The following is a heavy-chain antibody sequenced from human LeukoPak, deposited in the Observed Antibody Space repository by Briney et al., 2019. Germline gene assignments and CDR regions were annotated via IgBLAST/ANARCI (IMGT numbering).Heavy chain of an antibody. Sequence: GGSLRLSCAASGFTFSSYSMNWVRQAPGKGLEWVSYISTSSSTIYYADSVKGRFTISRDNAKNSLYLQMNSLRAEDTAVYYCARENYYGSGSTPYYYYGMDVWGQGTTVTVSS. V-gene: IGHV3-48*04. D-gene: IGHD3-10*01. CDR3: ARENYYGSGSTPYYYYGMDV. CDR2: ISTSSSTI. J-gene: IGHJ6*02. CDR1: GFTFSSYS.